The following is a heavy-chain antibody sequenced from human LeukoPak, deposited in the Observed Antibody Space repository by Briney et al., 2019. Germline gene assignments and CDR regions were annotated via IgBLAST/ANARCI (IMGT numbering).Heavy chain of an antibody. CDR2: IEGKAYGGTT. D-gene: IGHD1-1*01. V-gene: IGHV3-49*04. CDR3: TLVATGTGDFDY. CDR1: GCTFGNYA. Sequence: GGSLRLSCKASGCTFGNYAMSWVRKAPGKGLEWVGFIEGKAYGGTTEYAAPGKGRFTISRDDPKSIAHLQKNSLKTEDRAVYYCTLVATGTGDFDYWRQATLVTVCS. J-gene: IGHJ4*02.